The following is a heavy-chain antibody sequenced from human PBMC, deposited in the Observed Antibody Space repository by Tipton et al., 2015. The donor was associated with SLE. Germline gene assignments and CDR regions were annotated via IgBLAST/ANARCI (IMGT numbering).Heavy chain of an antibody. Sequence: LRLSCTVSSGSINNYYWSWIRQPPGKGLEWIGYIYSSGNTDYNPSLKSRVTISVDTSKNQFSLNLSSVTAADTAVYYCARDEYRYDTTGYHLLGHFDFWGQGTLVTVSS. V-gene: IGHV4-59*12. CDR2: IYSSGNT. D-gene: IGHD3-22*01. J-gene: IGHJ4*02. CDR3: ARDEYRYDTTGYHLLGHFDF. CDR1: SGSINNYY.